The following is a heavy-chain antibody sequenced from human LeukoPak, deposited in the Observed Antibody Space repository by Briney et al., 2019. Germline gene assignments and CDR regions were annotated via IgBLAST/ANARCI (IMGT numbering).Heavy chain of an antibody. Sequence: GGSLRLSCAASGFTFTTYEMNWVRQAPGKGLEWIPYIGDSGTTFYHADSVKGRFTISRDNAKNSVYLQMNSLRAEDTAVYYCAREVYSGYSYFDYWGQGTLVTVSS. J-gene: IGHJ4*02. D-gene: IGHD5-12*01. V-gene: IGHV3-48*03. CDR2: IGDSGTTF. CDR3: AREVYSGYSYFDY. CDR1: GFTFTTYE.